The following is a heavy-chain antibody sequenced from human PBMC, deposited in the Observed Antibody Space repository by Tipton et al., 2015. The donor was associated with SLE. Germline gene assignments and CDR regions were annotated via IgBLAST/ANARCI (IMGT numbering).Heavy chain of an antibody. CDR2: IYSGDST. D-gene: IGHD2-15*01. Sequence: SLRLSCAASGFTFSSYWMHWVRQAPGKGLEWVSVIYSGDSTYYADSVKGRFTISRDNAKNSLYLQMNSLRAEDTAVYYCAKGSSVECGGSCYELDDYWGQGTLVTVSS. V-gene: IGHV3-66*01. CDR3: AKGSSVECGGSCYELDDY. J-gene: IGHJ4*02. CDR1: GFTFSSYW.